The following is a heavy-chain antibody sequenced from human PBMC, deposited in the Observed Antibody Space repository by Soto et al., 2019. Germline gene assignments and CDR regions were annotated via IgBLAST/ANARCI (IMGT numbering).Heavy chain of an antibody. J-gene: IGHJ5*02. CDR2: IIPDNGNT. Sequence: QVQLVQSGAEVKKPGASVKISCKASGYTFTRYTMNWVRQAPGQRLEWMGWIIPDNGNTKSSQKFQDRVIITRDTSASTAYMDLSSLRSEDTAVYYCARGIATGQLDPWGQGTLVTVSS. D-gene: IGHD2-15*01. CDR1: GYTFTRYT. CDR3: ARGIATGQLDP. V-gene: IGHV1-3*01.